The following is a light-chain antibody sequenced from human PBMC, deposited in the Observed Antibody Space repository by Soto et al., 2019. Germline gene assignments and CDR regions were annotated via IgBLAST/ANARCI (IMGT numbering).Light chain of an antibody. V-gene: IGLV2-14*01. J-gene: IGLJ2*01. CDR1: SSDIGAYNY. Sequence: QSALTQPASVSGSPGQSITISCIGTSSDIGAYNYVSWYQQHPGKAPKLMIYDVRNRPSGVSNRFSGSKSGNTASLTISGLQAEDEGDYYCSSYTTTSTVVFGGGTKLTVL. CDR2: DVR. CDR3: SSYTTTSTVV.